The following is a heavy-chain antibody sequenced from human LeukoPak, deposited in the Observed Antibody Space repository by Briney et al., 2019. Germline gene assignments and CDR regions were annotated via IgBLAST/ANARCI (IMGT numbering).Heavy chain of an antibody. CDR2: ISYDANSK. CDR1: GFTDSTYA. V-gene: IGHV3-30-3*01. D-gene: IGHD6-25*01. CDR3: ARYIQRGAFDY. Sequence: GRSLRLSCAASGFTDSTYAMHWVRQAPGKGLEWVAVISYDANSKYYADSVKGRFSISRDNSRDTLNLQMNSLRTEDTAVYYCARYIQRGAFDYWGQGTLVTVSS. J-gene: IGHJ4*02.